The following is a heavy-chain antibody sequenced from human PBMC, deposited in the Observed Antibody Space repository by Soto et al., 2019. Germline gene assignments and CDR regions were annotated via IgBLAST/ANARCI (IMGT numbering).Heavy chain of an antibody. CDR1: GFTFSSYA. D-gene: IGHD2-15*01. CDR2: VSIGGST. CDR3: AKRRGAGGHFDY. V-gene: IGHV3-23*01. Sequence: DVQLLESGGGLVQPEGSLRLSCAASGFTFSSYAMGWVRQGPGKGLEWVAVVSIGGSTHYADSVRGRFTISRDNSKNTLSLQMNSLTAEATAVYFCAKRRGAGGHFDYWGQGALVNVSS. J-gene: IGHJ4*02.